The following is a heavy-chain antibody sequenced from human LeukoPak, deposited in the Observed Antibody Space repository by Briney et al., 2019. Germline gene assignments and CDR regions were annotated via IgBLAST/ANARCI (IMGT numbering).Heavy chain of an antibody. V-gene: IGHV1-69*04. CDR1: GGSFSRYT. D-gene: IGHD2-2*02. Sequence: SVKVSCKASGGSFSRYTISWVPQAPGQGLEWMGRIIPILGIANYAQKFQGRVTITADKSTSTAYMELSSLRSEDTAAYYSARDRGWDVVVVPAAIWDDAFDIWGQGTMVTVSS. CDR3: ARDRGWDVVVVPAAIWDDAFDI. CDR2: IIPILGIA. J-gene: IGHJ3*02.